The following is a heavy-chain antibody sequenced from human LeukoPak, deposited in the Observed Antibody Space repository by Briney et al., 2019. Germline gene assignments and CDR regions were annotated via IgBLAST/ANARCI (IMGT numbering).Heavy chain of an antibody. J-gene: IGHJ4*02. CDR3: ALYLRVRGDY. D-gene: IGHD3-10*01. V-gene: IGHV3-23*01. CDR2: ISGGGVST. CDR1: GFTFSNHA. Sequence: PGGSLRLSCAASGFTFSNHAMMWVRQAPGRGLEWVSAISGGGVSTYYTDSVKGRITISRDNSKNTLYLQMNSLRAEDTAVYYCALYLRVRGDYWGQGTLVSVSS.